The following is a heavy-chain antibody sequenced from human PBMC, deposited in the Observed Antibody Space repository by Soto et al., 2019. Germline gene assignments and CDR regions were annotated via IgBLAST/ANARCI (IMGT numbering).Heavy chain of an antibody. CDR2: ISYDGSEK. CDR1: GFTFNTYG. D-gene: IGHD2-2*02. Sequence: GGSLRLSCAASGFTFNTYGMHWVRQAPGKGLEWVAVISYDGSEKYYVDSVKGRFTISKDNSKNTLYLQMNSLRPEDTAVYYCAKSPNFYCSSPNCYKYYFDHWGQGTRVTV. V-gene: IGHV3-30*18. J-gene: IGHJ4*02. CDR3: AKSPNFYCSSPNCYKYYFDH.